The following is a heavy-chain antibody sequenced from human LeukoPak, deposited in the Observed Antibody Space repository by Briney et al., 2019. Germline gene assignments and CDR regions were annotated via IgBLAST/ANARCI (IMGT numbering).Heavy chain of an antibody. J-gene: IGHJ3*02. V-gene: IGHV3-21*01. CDR1: GFTFSGSA. Sequence: KTGGSLRLSCAASGFTFSGSAMHWVRQAPGKGLEWVSSISSSSSYIYYADSVKGRFTISRDNAKNSLYLQMNSLRAEDTAVYYCAREALDAFDIWGQGTMVTVSS. CDR3: AREALDAFDI. CDR2: ISSSSSYI.